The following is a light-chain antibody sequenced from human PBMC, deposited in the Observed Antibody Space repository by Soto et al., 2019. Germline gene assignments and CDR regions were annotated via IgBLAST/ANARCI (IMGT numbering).Light chain of an antibody. Sequence: DIQMTQSPSTLSASVGDRVTITCRASQSINIWLAWYQQKPGKAPNLLIYKASSLDSGVPSRFSGSGSGTEFTLTISSLQPYDFATYYCQQYNSYPWTFGQGTEV. J-gene: IGKJ1*01. CDR3: QQYNSYPWT. CDR2: KAS. CDR1: QSINIW. V-gene: IGKV1-5*03.